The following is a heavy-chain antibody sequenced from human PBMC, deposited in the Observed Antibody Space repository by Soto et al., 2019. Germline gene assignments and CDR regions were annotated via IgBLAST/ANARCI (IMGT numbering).Heavy chain of an antibody. Sequence: QVQLVQSGAEVKKPGASVKVSCKASGYTFTSYGISWVRQAPGQGLEWMGWISAYNGNTNYAQKLQGRVTMTTDTSTSTAYMEMRSLRSDDTAVYYCARGIIVAYARGTPTWFDPWGQGTLVTVSS. J-gene: IGHJ5*02. CDR1: GYTFTSYG. CDR2: ISAYNGNT. D-gene: IGHD5-12*01. CDR3: ARGIIVAYARGTPTWFDP. V-gene: IGHV1-18*01.